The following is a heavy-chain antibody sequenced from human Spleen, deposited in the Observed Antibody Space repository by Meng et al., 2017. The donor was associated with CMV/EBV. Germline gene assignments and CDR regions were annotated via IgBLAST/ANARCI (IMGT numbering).Heavy chain of an antibody. V-gene: IGHV1-69*04. CDR2: IIPILGIA. CDR1: GGTFSSYA. J-gene: IGHJ6*02. CDR3: ARETKDDYNYNGMDV. Sequence: SVKVSCKASGGTFSSYAISWVRQAPGQGLEWMGRIIPILGIANHAQKFQGRVTITADKSTSMAYMDLSSLRSEDTAVYYCARETKDDYNYNGMDVWGQGTTVTVSS.